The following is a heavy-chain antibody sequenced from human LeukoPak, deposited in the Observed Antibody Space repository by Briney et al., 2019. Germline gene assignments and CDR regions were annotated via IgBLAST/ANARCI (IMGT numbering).Heavy chain of an antibody. J-gene: IGHJ3*02. CDR2: IYHSGST. CDR1: GYSISSGYY. V-gene: IGHV4-38-2*02. D-gene: IGHD2-8*01. Sequence: SETLSLTCTVSGYSISSGYYWGWIRQPPGKGLEWIGSIYHSGSTYYNPSLKSRVTISVDTSKNQFSLKLSSVTAADTAVYYCARVANGVWRDAFDIWGQGTMVTVSS. CDR3: ARVANGVWRDAFDI.